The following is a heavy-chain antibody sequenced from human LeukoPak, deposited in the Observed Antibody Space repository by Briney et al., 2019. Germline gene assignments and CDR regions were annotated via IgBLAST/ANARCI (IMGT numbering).Heavy chain of an antibody. CDR3: ARGTYGLRIDNWFDP. J-gene: IGHJ5*02. D-gene: IGHD1-26*01. CDR1: GFTFSSYW. Sequence: GGSLRLSCAASGFTFSSYWMHWVRQAPGKGLVWVSRIDTDGSSTSYADSVKGRFTISRDNAKNTLYLQMNSLRAEDTAVYYCARGTYGLRIDNWFDPWGQGTLVTVSS. V-gene: IGHV3-74*01. CDR2: IDTDGSST.